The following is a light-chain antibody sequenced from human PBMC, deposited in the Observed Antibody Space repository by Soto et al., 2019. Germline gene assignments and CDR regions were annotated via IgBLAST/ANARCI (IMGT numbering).Light chain of an antibody. Sequence: EILLTQSPGTLSLSPVERATLSCMASQSVSSSYLAWYQQKPGQAPRLLIYGASNRATGIPDRFSGSGSGTDFTLTISRLEPEDFAVYYCQQYGSSPLITFGQGTRLEIK. V-gene: IGKV3-20*01. CDR3: QQYGSSPLIT. CDR2: GAS. CDR1: QSVSSSY. J-gene: IGKJ5*01.